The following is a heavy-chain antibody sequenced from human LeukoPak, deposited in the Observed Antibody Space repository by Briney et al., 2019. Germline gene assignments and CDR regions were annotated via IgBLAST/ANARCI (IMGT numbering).Heavy chain of an antibody. CDR3: AKGGGYGDYECGRFDY. J-gene: IGHJ4*02. V-gene: IGHV3-30*18. Sequence: GGSLRLSCAASGFTFSSYGMHWVRQAPGKGLEWVAVISYDGSNKYYADSVKGRFTISRDNSKNTLYLQMNSLRAEDTAAYYGAKGGGYGDYECGRFDYWGQGTLVTVSS. CDR2: ISYDGSNK. D-gene: IGHD4-17*01. CDR1: GFTFSSYG.